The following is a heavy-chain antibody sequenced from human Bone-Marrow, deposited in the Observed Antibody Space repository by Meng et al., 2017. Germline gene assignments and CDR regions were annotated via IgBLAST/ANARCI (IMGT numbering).Heavy chain of an antibody. V-gene: IGHV4-39*07. CDR3: AKFLRGGGQFDS. CDR2: VYHSGAI. Sequence: SETLSLTCTVSGGSITNNNCYWGWIRQPPGKGLEWIGNVYHSGAISYNPSLKSRITISVDTSKNQFSLKVTSMTAADTAVYRCAKFLRGGGQFDSWGQGTLVTVSS. CDR1: GGSITNNNCY. J-gene: IGHJ4*02. D-gene: IGHD4-23*01.